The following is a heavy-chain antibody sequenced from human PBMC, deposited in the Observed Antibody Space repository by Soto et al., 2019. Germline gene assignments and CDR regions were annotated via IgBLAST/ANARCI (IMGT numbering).Heavy chain of an antibody. J-gene: IGHJ4*02. CDR3: ARATYYRYYFDY. V-gene: IGHV4-59*01. Sequence: PSETLSLTCIVSGDSIDSYYWSWIRQPPGKGLEWIGYIFYSGTTNYDPSLKSRVTISLDRSKNHFSLRLSSVTAADTAVYFCARATYYRYYFDYWGQGTLVTVSS. D-gene: IGHD2-21*01. CDR2: IFYSGTT. CDR1: GDSIDSYY.